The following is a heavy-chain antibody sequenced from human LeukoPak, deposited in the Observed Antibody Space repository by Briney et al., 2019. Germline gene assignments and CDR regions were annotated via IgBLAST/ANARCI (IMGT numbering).Heavy chain of an antibody. CDR3: ARYSSSWGYYYMDV. CDR2: ISSSGSTI. Sequence: PGGSLRLSCAASGFTFSNYEMNWVRQAPGKGLEWVSYISSSGSTIYYADSVKGRFTISRDNAKNSLYLQMNSLRAEDTAVYYCARYSSSWGYYYMDVWGKGTTVTISS. J-gene: IGHJ6*03. D-gene: IGHD6-13*01. CDR1: GFTFSNYE. V-gene: IGHV3-48*03.